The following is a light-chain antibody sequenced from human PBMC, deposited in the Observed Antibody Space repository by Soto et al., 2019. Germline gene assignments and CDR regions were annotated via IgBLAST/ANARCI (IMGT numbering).Light chain of an antibody. CDR1: SSDVGGYNY. Sequence: QSALTQPASMSGSPGQSITISCTGTSSDVGGYNYVSWYQQYPGKAPKLMIYDVSNRPSGVSNRFSGSKSGNTASLTISGLQAEDEADYYCTSYTTSSTLVFGTGTKVTVL. J-gene: IGLJ1*01. CDR3: TSYTTSSTLV. CDR2: DVS. V-gene: IGLV2-14*01.